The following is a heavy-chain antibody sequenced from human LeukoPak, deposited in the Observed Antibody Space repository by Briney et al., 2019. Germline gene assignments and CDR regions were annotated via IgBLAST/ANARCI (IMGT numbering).Heavy chain of an antibody. Sequence: SETLSLTGTVSGGSISNKYWSWIRQPPGKGLEWIGYIYYSGSTNYNPSLKSRVTISVDTSKNQFSLKLSSVTAADTAVYYCARANTGSPYFDYWGQGTLVTVSS. CDR3: ARANTGSPYFDY. CDR2: IYYSGST. J-gene: IGHJ4*02. D-gene: IGHD2-8*01. V-gene: IGHV4-59*01. CDR1: GGSISNKY.